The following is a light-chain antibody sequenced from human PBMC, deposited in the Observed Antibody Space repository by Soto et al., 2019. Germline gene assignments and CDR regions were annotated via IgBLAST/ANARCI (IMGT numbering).Light chain of an antibody. CDR2: GAH. CDR1: QDISSY. CDR3: PHLTSYPLP. J-gene: IGKJ4*01. Sequence: IQLDQPKSLLSTPVGERVTITCRASQDISSYLAWYQQKPGRAPELLIHGAHSLHSGVPSRFSGSGSGTEFSLTISSLQPEDFTTYYCPHLTSYPLPFAGGTKVDIK. V-gene: IGKV1-9*01.